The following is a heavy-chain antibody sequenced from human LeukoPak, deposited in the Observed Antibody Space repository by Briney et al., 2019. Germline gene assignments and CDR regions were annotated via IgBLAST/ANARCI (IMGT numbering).Heavy chain of an antibody. Sequence: SETLSLTYTVSGGSISSYYWSWIRQPPGKGLEWIGYIYYSGSTNYNPSLKSRVTISVDTSKNQFSLKLSSVTAADTAVYYCARSPRYGDGAFDIWGQGTMVTVSS. CDR1: GGSISSYY. V-gene: IGHV4-59*01. J-gene: IGHJ3*02. CDR2: IYYSGST. D-gene: IGHD4-17*01. CDR3: ARSPRYGDGAFDI.